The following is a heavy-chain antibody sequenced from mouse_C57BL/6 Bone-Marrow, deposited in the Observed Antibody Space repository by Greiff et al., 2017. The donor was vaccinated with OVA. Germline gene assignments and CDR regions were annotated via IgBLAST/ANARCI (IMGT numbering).Heavy chain of an antibody. CDR1: GYTFTSYW. Sequence: QVQLKQPGAELVKPGASVKMSCKASGYTFTSYWITWVKQRPGQGLEWIGDIYPGSGSTNYNEKFKSKATLTVDTSSSTAYMQLSSLTSEDSAVYYCARSPHYDYDDGYAMDYWGQGTSVTVSS. CDR3: ARSPHYDYDDGYAMDY. CDR2: IYPGSGST. D-gene: IGHD2-4*01. V-gene: IGHV1-55*01. J-gene: IGHJ4*01.